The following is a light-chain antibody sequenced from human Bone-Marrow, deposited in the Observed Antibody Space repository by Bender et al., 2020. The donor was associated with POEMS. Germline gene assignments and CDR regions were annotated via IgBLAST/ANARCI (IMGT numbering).Light chain of an antibody. Sequence: QSALTQPASVSGSPGQSISISCTGTNSDIGAYDYVSWYQQLPGQAPRLIIYDVSHRPSGVSNRVSGSKSGNPASLAISGLQAEDEADYYCCSYTSRSGLWVFGGGTKVTVL. J-gene: IGLJ3*02. V-gene: IGLV2-14*03. CDR3: CSYTSRSGLWV. CDR2: DVS. CDR1: NSDIGAYDY.